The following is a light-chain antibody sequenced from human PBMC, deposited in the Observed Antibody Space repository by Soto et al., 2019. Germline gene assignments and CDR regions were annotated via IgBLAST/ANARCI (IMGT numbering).Light chain of an antibody. J-gene: IGLJ1*01. CDR1: SSNIGAGYD. V-gene: IGLV1-40*01. Sequence: QSVLTQPPSVSGAPGQRVTISCTGSSSNIGAGYDVHWYQQLPGTAPKLLIYGSSNRPSGVPDRFSGSKSGTSASLAITGLQAEDEADYYCQSYDSSLSCVFGTGTKVTVL. CDR2: GSS. CDR3: QSYDSSLSCV.